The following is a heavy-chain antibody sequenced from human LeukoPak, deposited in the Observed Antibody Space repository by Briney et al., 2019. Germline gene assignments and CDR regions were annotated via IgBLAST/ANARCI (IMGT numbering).Heavy chain of an antibody. CDR3: TRSYGSGKDWGY. J-gene: IGHJ4*02. V-gene: IGHV1-18*01. D-gene: IGHD6-19*01. Sequence: ASVKVSCKASGYTFSNYGITWVRQAPGQGLEWMGWISGYNGNTNYAQKFQGRVTMTIDTSTTTVYMELRSLRSDDTAVYYCTRSYGSGKDWGYWGQGTLVTVSS. CDR2: ISGYNGNT. CDR1: GYTFSNYG.